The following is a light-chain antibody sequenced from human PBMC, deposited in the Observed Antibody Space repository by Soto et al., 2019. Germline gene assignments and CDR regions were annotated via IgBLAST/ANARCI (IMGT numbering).Light chain of an antibody. Sequence: QSALTQPASVSGSPGQSITISCTGTSSDIGGYNYVSWYQQLPGKVPNLIIYDVSNRPSGVSDRFSGSKSGNAASLTISGLQAEDEADYYCSSYTSTSTLYVFGTGTKVTVL. V-gene: IGLV2-14*03. J-gene: IGLJ1*01. CDR2: DVS. CDR1: SSDIGGYNY. CDR3: SSYTSTSTLYV.